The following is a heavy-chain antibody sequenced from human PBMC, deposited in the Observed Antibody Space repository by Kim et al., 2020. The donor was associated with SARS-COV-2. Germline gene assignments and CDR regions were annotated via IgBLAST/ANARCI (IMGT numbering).Heavy chain of an antibody. CDR1: GFTFSKYG. D-gene: IGHD2-21*01. J-gene: IGHJ4*02. Sequence: GGSLRLSCVTSGFTFSKYGMSWVRQAPGKGLEWVSGISGSGGSTYYADSVKGRFTVSRDNSKNTLYLQMDSLRAEDTALYYCAKDFNCGYLGQGTLVTVS. V-gene: IGHV3-23*01. CDR3: AKDFNCGY. CDR2: ISGSGGST.